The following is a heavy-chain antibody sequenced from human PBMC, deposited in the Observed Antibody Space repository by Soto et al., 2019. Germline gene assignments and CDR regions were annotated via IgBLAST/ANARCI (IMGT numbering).Heavy chain of an antibody. J-gene: IGHJ6*02. Sequence: XETLSLTCTVSGGSITSSYWSWIRRPPGKGLEWIAYIYDTGISGYTPSTSYNPSLKSRVTMSVDTSKSQFSLKLTSVTAADTAVYYCARGEEAFFYYGLDVWGQGITVTVSS. CDR3: ARGEEAFFYYGLDV. V-gene: IGHV4-59*01. CDR2: IYDTGISGYTPST. CDR1: GGSITSSY.